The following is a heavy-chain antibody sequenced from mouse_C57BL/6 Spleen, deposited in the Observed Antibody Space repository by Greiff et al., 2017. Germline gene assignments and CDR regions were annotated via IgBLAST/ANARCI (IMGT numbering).Heavy chain of an antibody. V-gene: IGHV1-80*01. CDR3: ARSHLSRAMDY. J-gene: IGHJ4*01. Sequence: QVQLKESGAELVKPGASVKISCKASGYAFSSSWMNWVKQRPGKGLEWIGQIYPGDGDTNYNGKFKGKATLTADKSSSTAYMQLSSLTSEDSAVYFCARSHLSRAMDYWGQGTSVTVSS. D-gene: IGHD1-1*01. CDR2: IYPGDGDT. CDR1: GYAFSSSW.